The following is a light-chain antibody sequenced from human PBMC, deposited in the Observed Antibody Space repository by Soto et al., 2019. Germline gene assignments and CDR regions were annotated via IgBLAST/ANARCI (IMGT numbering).Light chain of an antibody. CDR3: SSYTSSTSYG. V-gene: IGLV2-14*03. CDR1: SSDVGGYNY. CDR2: DVN. J-gene: IGLJ1*01. Sequence: QSVLTQPASVSGSPGQSITISCTGTSSDVGGYNYVSWYQQYPGKAPKLMIHDVNNRPSGISDRFSGSKSGNTASLTISGLQAEDEADYYCSSYTSSTSYGFGTGTKVIVL.